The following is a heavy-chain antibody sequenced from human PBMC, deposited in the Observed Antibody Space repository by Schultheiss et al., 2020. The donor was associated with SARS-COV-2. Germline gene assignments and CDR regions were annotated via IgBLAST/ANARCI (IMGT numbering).Heavy chain of an antibody. CDR1: GYSISSGYY. CDR3: ARGANLGWFDP. CDR2: INHSGST. Sequence: SETLSLTCAVSGYSISSGYYWSWIRQPPGKGLEWIGEINHSGSTNYNPSLKSRVTISVDTSKNQFSLKLSSVTAADTAVYYCARGANLGWFDPWGQGTLVTLSS. V-gene: IGHV4-34*01. J-gene: IGHJ5*02.